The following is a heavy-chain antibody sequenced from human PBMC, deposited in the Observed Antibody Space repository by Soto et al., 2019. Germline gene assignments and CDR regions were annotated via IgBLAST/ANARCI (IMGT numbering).Heavy chain of an antibody. V-gene: IGHV3-48*02. CDR2: ISSSSSTI. CDR1: GFTFSSYS. Sequence: GGSLRLSCAASGFTFSSYSMNWVRQAPGKGLEWVSCISSSSSTIYYADSVKGRFTISRDNAKNSLYLQMNSLRDEDTAVYYCARGLRTGYGPYYYGMDVWGQGTTVTVSS. D-gene: IGHD1-1*01. CDR3: ARGLRTGYGPYYYGMDV. J-gene: IGHJ6*02.